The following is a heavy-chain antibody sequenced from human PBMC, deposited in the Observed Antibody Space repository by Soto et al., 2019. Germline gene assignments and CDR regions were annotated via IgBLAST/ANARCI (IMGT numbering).Heavy chain of an antibody. CDR1: GGSIISYY. J-gene: IGHJ4*02. V-gene: IGHV4-59*01. CDR2: IYYSGST. D-gene: IGHD3-10*01. Sequence: SETLSLTCTVSGGSIISYYWSWIRQPPGKGLEWIGYIYYSGSTNYNPSLKSRVTISVDTSKNQFSLKLSSVTAADTAVYYCARDSSSYYYGSGSYYGGLDYWGQGTLVTVSS. CDR3: ARDSSSYYYGSGSYYGGLDY.